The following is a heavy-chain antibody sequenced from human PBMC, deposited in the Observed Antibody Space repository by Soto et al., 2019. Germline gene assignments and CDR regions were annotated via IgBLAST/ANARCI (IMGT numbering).Heavy chain of an antibody. CDR3: ARRGSSSWYGY. D-gene: IGHD6-13*01. CDR2: IYYSGST. CDR1: SGSVCISRYY. V-gene: IGHV4-39*01. J-gene: IGHJ4*02. Sequence: SGSIALACAVSSGSVCISRYYWGWNRQPPGKGLEWIGSIYYSGSTYYNPSLKSRVTISVDTSKNQFSLKLSSVTAADTAVYYCARRGSSSWYGYWGQGTLVTVSS.